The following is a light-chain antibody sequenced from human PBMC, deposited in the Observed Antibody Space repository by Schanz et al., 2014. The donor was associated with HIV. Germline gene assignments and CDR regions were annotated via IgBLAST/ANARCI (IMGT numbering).Light chain of an antibody. V-gene: IGKV1-9*01. Sequence: DIQMTQSPSSLSASVGDRVTITCRASQGISSSLAWYQQKPGKAPKLLIYGASTLQSGVPSRFSGSGSGTEFTLTISSLQPDDFATYYCQQYDSSSWTFGQGTKVETK. CDR2: GAS. J-gene: IGKJ1*01. CDR3: QQYDSSSWT. CDR1: QGISSS.